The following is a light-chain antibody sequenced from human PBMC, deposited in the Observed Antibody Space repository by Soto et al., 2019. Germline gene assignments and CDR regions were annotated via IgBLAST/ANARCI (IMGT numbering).Light chain of an antibody. CDR1: SSNIGAGYD. Sequence: QSVLTQPPSVSGAPGQRVTISCTGSSSNIGAGYDVHWYQQLPGTAPKLLIYGNANRPSGVPDRFSGSKSGTSASLAITGLQAEGEADYYCQSYDSSLGANYVFGTGTKVTVL. CDR3: QSYDSSLGANYV. V-gene: IGLV1-40*01. CDR2: GNA. J-gene: IGLJ1*01.